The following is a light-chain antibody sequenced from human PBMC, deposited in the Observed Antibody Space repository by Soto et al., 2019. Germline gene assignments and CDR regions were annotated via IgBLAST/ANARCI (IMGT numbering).Light chain of an antibody. Sequence: EIVLTQSPATLSLSPGERATLSCRASQSVSSIYLGWYQQKPGQAPRLLMYGASSRATGIPERFSGSGSGTDFTLTISRLEPEDFAVYYCQQYGSSPRTFGQGTKVDI. V-gene: IGKV3-20*01. CDR3: QQYGSSPRT. CDR2: GAS. CDR1: QSVSSIY. J-gene: IGKJ1*01.